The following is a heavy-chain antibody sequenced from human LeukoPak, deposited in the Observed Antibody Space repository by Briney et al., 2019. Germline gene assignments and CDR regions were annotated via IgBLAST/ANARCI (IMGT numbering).Heavy chain of an antibody. Sequence: ASVKVSCKASGYTFTSYYMHWVRQAPGQGLEWMGIINPSGGSTSYAQKFQGRVTMTRDMSTSTVYMELSSLRSEDTAVYYCAREGVPKAVAGTPADAFDIWGQGTMVTVSS. CDR1: GYTFTSYY. J-gene: IGHJ3*02. CDR3: AREGVPKAVAGTPADAFDI. D-gene: IGHD6-19*01. CDR2: INPSGGST. V-gene: IGHV1-46*01.